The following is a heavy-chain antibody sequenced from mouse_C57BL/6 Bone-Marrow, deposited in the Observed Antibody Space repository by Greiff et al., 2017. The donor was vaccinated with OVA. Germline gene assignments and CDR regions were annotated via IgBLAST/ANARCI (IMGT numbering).Heavy chain of an antibody. CDR2: ISSSGSYT. J-gene: IGHJ3*01. CDR3: ARHEDYYGYDPAY. D-gene: IGHD2-2*01. CDR1: GFTFSSYG. V-gene: IGHV5-6*01. Sequence: EVKVVESGGDLVKPGGSLKLSCAASGFTFSSYGMSCVRQTPDKRLEWVATISSSGSYTYYPDSVKGRFTISRDNAKNTLYLQMSSLKSEDTAMYYCARHEDYYGYDPAYWGQGTLVTVSA.